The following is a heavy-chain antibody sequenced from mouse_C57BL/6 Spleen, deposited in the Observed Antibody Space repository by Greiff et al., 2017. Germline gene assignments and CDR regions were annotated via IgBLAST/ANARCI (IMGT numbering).Heavy chain of an antibody. CDR3: ARRANWDVNYAMDY. J-gene: IGHJ4*01. Sequence: QVQLQQPGAELVKPGASVKLSCKASGYTFTSYWMHWVKQRPGQGLEWIGMIHPNSGSTNYNEKFKSKATLTVDKASSTAYMQLSSLTSEDSAVYYCARRANWDVNYAMDYWGQGTSVTVSS. CDR1: GYTFTSYW. CDR2: IHPNSGST. V-gene: IGHV1-64*01. D-gene: IGHD4-1*01.